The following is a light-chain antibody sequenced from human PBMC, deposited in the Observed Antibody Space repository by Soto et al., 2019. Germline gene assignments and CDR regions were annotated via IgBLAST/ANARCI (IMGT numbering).Light chain of an antibody. V-gene: IGLV2-14*01. Sequence: QSALTQPASVSGSPGQSITISCTGTSSDVGAYNHVSWYQQHPGKAPKLMIYDVSNRPSGVSNRFSGSKSGNTASLTISGLQAEDEADYYCSSYTSSSTLVFGTGTKLTVL. J-gene: IGLJ1*01. CDR2: DVS. CDR1: SSDVGAYNH. CDR3: SSYTSSSTLV.